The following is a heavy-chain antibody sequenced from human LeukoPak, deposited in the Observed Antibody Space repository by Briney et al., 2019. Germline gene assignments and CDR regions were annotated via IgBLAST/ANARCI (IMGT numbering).Heavy chain of an antibody. CDR2: ISGSGGST. CDR3: AKGGSSWFGDYYYYYMDV. V-gene: IGHV3-23*01. CDR1: GLTFSSYA. D-gene: IGHD6-13*01. Sequence: GGSLRLSCAASGLTFSSYAMSWVRQAPGKGLEWVSAISGSGGSTYYADSVKGRFTISRDNSKNTLYLQMNSLRAEDTAVYYCAKGGSSWFGDYYYYYMDVWGKGTTVTVSS. J-gene: IGHJ6*03.